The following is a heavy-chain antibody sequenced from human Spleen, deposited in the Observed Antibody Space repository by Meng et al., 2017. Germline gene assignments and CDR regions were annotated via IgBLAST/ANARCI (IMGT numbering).Heavy chain of an antibody. CDR3: ARDIGSGSY. D-gene: IGHD1-26*01. J-gene: IGHJ4*01. CDR2: INPTDDST. CDR1: GYHFPDYL. V-gene: IGHV1-46*01. Sequence: QVELVQAGAEVKTPGASVKVPRKPSGYHFPDYLLYWVRRAPGQGLECMGIINPTDDSTSYAPKFKGRVTMTSDTSTSTVFMALTRLRSDDTAVYYCARDIGSGSYWGHGTLVTVSS.